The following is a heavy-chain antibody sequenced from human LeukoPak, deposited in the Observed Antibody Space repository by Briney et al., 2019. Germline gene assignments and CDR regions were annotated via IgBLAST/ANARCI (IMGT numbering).Heavy chain of an antibody. D-gene: IGHD2-15*01. J-gene: IGHJ6*03. V-gene: IGHV4-38-2*02. CDR3: ARGVVAATFYYYMDV. CDR2: IYHSGNT. Sequence: SETLSLTCTISGYSISSGYYWGWIRQPPGKGLEWIGSIYHSGNTYYNPSLKSRLTISVDTSKNQLSLKLSSMTAADTAVYYCARGVVAATFYYYMDVWGKGTTVTVSS. CDR1: GYSISSGYY.